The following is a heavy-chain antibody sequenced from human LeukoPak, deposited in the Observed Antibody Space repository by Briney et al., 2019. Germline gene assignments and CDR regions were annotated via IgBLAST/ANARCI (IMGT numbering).Heavy chain of an antibody. V-gene: IGHV4-39*07. Sequence: SETLSLTCTVSGGSISSSSYYWGWIRQPPGKGLEWIGSIYYSGSTYYNPSLKSRVTISVDTSKNQFSLKLSSVTAADTAVYYCARDSNGYYLSWGQGTLVTVSS. CDR3: ARDSNGYYLS. J-gene: IGHJ5*02. CDR1: GGSISSSSYY. D-gene: IGHD5-18*01. CDR2: IYYSGST.